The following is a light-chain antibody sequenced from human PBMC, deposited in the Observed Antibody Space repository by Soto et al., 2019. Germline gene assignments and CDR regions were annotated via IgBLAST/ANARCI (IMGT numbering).Light chain of an antibody. J-gene: IGKJ2*01. CDR2: DAS. V-gene: IGKV1-5*01. CDR1: QSISSW. CDR3: QQYNSYSSMYN. Sequence: DIQMTQSPSTLSASVGDRVTITCRASQSISSWLAWYQQKPGKAPKLLIYDASSLESGVPSRFSGSGSGTEFTLTISSLQPDDFATYYCQQYNSYSSMYNFGQGTKLEIK.